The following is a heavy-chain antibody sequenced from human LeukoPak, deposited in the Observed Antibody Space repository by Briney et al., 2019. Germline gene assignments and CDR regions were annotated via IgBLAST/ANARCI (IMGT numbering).Heavy chain of an antibody. J-gene: IGHJ4*02. CDR2: INPNSGGT. V-gene: IGHV1-2*04. CDR3: ARSYGDSDFDY. CDR1: GYTFTGYY. D-gene: IGHD4-17*01. Sequence: ASVKVSCKASGYTFTGYYMHWVRQAPGQGLEWMGWINPNSGGTNYAQKFQGWVSMTRDTSISTAYMELSRLRSDDTAVYYCARSYGDSDFDYWGQGTLVTVSS.